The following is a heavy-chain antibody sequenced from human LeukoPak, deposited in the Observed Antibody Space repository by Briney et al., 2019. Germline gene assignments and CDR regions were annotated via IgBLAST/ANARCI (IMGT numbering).Heavy chain of an antibody. Sequence: GGSLRLSCAASGFSFRNYWMHWVRQAPGKGPVWVTRMNSDGSATYYADSVQGRFTISRDNAKNTLYLQMNSLRAGDTAMYFCAKGPNYFDSWGQGTLVTVSS. V-gene: IGHV3-74*01. CDR1: GFSFRNYW. CDR2: MNSDGSAT. J-gene: IGHJ4*02. CDR3: AKGPNYFDS.